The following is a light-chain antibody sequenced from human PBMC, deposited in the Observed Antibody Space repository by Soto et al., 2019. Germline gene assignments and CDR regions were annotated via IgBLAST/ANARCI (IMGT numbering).Light chain of an antibody. V-gene: IGKV1-39*01. Sequence: DIQMTQSPSSLSASVGDRVTITCRASQSISSYLNWYQQKPGKAPKLLIYAASSLQSGVPSRFSGSGSVTELPLTLPSLQHPDFALCSPPDYNSYPAAFGEETKL. CDR2: AAS. CDR3: PDYNSYPAA. J-gene: IGKJ1*01. CDR1: QSISSY.